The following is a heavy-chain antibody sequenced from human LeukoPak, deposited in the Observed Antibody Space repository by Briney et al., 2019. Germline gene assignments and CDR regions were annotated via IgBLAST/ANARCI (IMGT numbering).Heavy chain of an antibody. CDR1: GGSISRSSAY. CDR3: VSPRGFSYGYFDY. CDR2: IYYSKNT. D-gene: IGHD5-18*01. V-gene: IGHV4-39*01. J-gene: IGHJ4*02. Sequence: SETLSLTCTVSGGSISRSSAYWGWIPQPPGKGLEWIGSIYYSKNTYYNPSLKSRVTISADTSKNQFSLTLGSVSATDTAVYYCVSPRGFSYGYFDYWGQGTLVTVSS.